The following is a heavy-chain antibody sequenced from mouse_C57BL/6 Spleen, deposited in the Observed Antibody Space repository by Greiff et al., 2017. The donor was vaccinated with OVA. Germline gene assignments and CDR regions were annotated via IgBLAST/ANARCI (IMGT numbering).Heavy chain of an antibody. Sequence: DVHLVESGGGLVKPGGSLTLSCAASGFTFSDYGMHWVRQAPETGLEWVAYISSGSSTIYYADTVKGRFTLSRDNANNTLFLHRTSLRAEDTAMYYCARNYYGSSYWYFDVWGTGTTVTVSS. V-gene: IGHV5-17*01. D-gene: IGHD1-1*01. CDR2: ISSGSSTI. CDR3: ARNYYGSSYWYFDV. J-gene: IGHJ1*03. CDR1: GFTFSDYG.